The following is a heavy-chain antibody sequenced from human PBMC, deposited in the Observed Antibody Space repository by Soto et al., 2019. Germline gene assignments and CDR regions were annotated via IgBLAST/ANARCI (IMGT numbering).Heavy chain of an antibody. CDR1: GGSISSTSYY. V-gene: IGHV4-39*01. Sequence: QLQLQESGPGLVKPSETLSLTCTVSGGSISSTSYYWGWIRQPPGKGLEWIGSIYYSGSTYYNPSFKSRVTISVDTSKNQFSLKLSSETAADTALYYCARRQRSWYFDYWGQGSLVTVSS. D-gene: IGHD2-2*01. CDR2: IYYSGST. J-gene: IGHJ4*02. CDR3: ARRQRSWYFDY.